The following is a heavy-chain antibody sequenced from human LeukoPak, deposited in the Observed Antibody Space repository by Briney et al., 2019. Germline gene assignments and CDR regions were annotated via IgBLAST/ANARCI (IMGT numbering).Heavy chain of an antibody. V-gene: IGHV3-69-1*01. Sequence: GGSLRLSCAASGFTFSNYSMNWVRQAPGKGLEWVSYITSSSTVYYAGSVKGRFPISRDNAKNSLYLQMNSLRAEDTAVYYCARFSTAAVDADYWGQGTLVTVSS. CDR3: ARFSTAAVDADY. CDR2: ITSSSTV. J-gene: IGHJ4*02. CDR1: GFTFSNYS. D-gene: IGHD6-13*01.